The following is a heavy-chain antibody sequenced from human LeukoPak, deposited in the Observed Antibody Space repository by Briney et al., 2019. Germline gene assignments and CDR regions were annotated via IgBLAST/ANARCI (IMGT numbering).Heavy chain of an antibody. CDR3: AREQARQLWPNY. V-gene: IGHV3-30*03. CDR1: GFTFSSYS. J-gene: IGHJ4*02. CDR2: ISYDGSNK. Sequence: PGGSLRLSCAASGFTFSSYSMNWVRQAPGKGLEWVAVISYDGSNKYYADSVKGRFTISRDNSKNTLYLQMNSLRAEDTAVYYCAREQARQLWPNYWGQGTLVTVSS. D-gene: IGHD5-18*01.